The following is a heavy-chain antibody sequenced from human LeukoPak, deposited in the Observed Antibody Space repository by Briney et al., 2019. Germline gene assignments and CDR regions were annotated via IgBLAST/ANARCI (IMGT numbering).Heavy chain of an antibody. J-gene: IGHJ4*02. CDR2: MNIDGSRR. Sequence: GGSLRLSCAASGFTLDDYVMHWVRQAPGKGLELVANMNIDGSRRYHGDSVEGRFTISRDNVKNTLYLQMNSLRVEDTAVYYCARDPGWGALDYWGQGALVIVSS. CDR3: ARDPGWGALDY. V-gene: IGHV3-7*03. CDR1: GFTLDDYV. D-gene: IGHD3-16*01.